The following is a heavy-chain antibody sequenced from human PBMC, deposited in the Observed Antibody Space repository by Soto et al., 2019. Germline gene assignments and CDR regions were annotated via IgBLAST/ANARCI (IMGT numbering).Heavy chain of an antibody. D-gene: IGHD4-17*01. CDR1: GRAFGRYS. V-gene: IGHV1-69*01. J-gene: IGHJ4*02. Sequence: QVQLEQSGPEVKRPGTSVKVSCKASGRAFGRYSVSWVRQAPGQGLEWIGGVIPVFNTSNYSLKYQGRVAIFADLSTSSVFMELRSLRSEDTALYYCARGDEMTAVTIFEYWGQGTLVTVSS. CDR3: ARGDEMTAVTIFEY. CDR2: VIPVFNTS.